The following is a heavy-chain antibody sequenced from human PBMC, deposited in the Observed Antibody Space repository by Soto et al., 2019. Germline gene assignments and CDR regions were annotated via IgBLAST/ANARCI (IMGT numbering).Heavy chain of an antibody. V-gene: IGHV3-15*01. D-gene: IGHD5-18*01. CDR1: GFTFSNAW. CDR3: TTDFLDTAMVMAYYFDY. J-gene: IGHJ4*02. CDR2: IKSKTDGGTT. Sequence: GGSLRLSCAASGFTFSNAWMSWVRQAPGKGLEWVGRIKSKTDGGTTDYAAPVKGRFTISRDDSKNTLYLQMNSLKTEDTAVYCCTTDFLDTAMVMAYYFDYWGQGTLVTVSS.